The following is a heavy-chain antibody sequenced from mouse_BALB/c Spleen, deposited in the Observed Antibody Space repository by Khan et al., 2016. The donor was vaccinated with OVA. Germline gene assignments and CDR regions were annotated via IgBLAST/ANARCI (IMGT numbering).Heavy chain of an antibody. CDR1: GYTFTSYT. V-gene: IGHV1-4*01. J-gene: IGHJ3*01. Sequence: VQLQESGAELARPGASVKMSCKASGYTFTSYTIHWIKLRPGQGLEWIGYINPSNGYTNYNQKFKDKATLTADKSSTTAYMQLSSLTSDDSAVYYCVMGGAYHRNDGWFAYWGQGTLVTVSA. D-gene: IGHD2-14*01. CDR2: INPSNGYT. CDR3: VMGGAYHRNDGWFAY.